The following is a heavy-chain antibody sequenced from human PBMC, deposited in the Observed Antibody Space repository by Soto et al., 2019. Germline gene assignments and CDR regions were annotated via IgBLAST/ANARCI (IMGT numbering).Heavy chain of an antibody. J-gene: IGHJ5*02. V-gene: IGHV3-48*02. D-gene: IGHD2-8*01. CDR2: ISSSSGTI. Sequence: GSLRLSCAASGFTFSSYGMNWVRQAPGKGLERVSYISSSSGTIYYADSVKGRFTISRDNAKNSLYLQMNSLRDEDTAVYYCARVGAIGFSPNWFHPWGQGXLLTVYS. CDR3: ARVGAIGFSPNWFHP. CDR1: GFTFSSYG.